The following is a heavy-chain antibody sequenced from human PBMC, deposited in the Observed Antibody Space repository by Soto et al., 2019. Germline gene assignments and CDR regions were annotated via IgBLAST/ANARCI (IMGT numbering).Heavy chain of an antibody. CDR2: LSGGGGST. D-gene: IGHD4-17*01. V-gene: IGHV3-23*01. J-gene: IGHJ2*01. CDR3: AKTHRATTVATRYWYFDL. CDR1: GFTFGAFA. Sequence: LRLSCAASGFTFGAFAMAWVRQRPGNGLEWVSSLSGGGGSTYYNNSVRGRFTISRDNSNSTLFLQMNNLRAEDTAVYFCAKTHRATTVATRYWYFDLWGRGTLVTVSS.